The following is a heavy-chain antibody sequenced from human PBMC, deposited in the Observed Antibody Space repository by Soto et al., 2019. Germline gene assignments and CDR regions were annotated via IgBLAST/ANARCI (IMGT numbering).Heavy chain of an antibody. J-gene: IGHJ5*02. CDR2: IYYSGQT. CDR3: ARHGSS. Sequence: PSETLSLTCSVSGVSISGSSYYWGWIRQPPGKGREWIGSIYYSGQTYYNPSLKCRVTISVDRSKNQFSLNLTSVTATDTAFYYCARHGSSWGQGTLVTVSS. CDR1: GVSISGSSYY. V-gene: IGHV4-39*01.